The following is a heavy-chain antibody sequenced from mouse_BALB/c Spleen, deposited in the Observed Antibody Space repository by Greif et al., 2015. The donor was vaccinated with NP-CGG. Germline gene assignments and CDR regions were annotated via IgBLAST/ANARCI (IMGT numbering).Heavy chain of an antibody. J-gene: IGHJ4*01. CDR3: ARWGTSYGSSYYAMDY. CDR2: INPSTGYT. V-gene: IGHV1-7*01. Sequence: QVQLQQPGAELAKPGASGKMSCKASGYTFTSYWMHWVKQRPGQGLEWIGYINPSTGYTEYNQKFKDKATLTADKSSSTAYMQLSSLTSEDSAVYYCARWGTSYGSSYYAMDYWGQGTSVTVSS. D-gene: IGHD1-1*01. CDR1: GYTFTSYW.